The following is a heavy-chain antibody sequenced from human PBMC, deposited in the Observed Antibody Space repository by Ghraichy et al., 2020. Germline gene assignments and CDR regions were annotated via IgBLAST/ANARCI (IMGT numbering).Heavy chain of an antibody. V-gene: IGHV4-59*01. CDR2: IYYSGST. CDR3: ARAHYDFWSGDHYYYYGMDV. Sequence: SQTLSLTCTVSGGSISSYYWSWIRQPPGKGLEWIGYIYYSGSTNYNPSLKSRVTISVDTSKNQFTLKLSSVTAAETAVYYCARAHYDFWSGDHYYYYGMDVWGQGTTVTVSS. CDR1: GGSISSYY. J-gene: IGHJ6*02. D-gene: IGHD3-3*01.